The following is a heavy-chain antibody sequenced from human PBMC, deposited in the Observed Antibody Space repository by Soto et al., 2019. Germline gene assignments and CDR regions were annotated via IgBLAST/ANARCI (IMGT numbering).Heavy chain of an antibody. V-gene: IGHV3-21*01. CDR2: ISSSSSYI. Sequence: GGSLRLSCAASGFTFSSYSMNWVRQAPGKGLEWVSSISSSSSYIYYADSVKGRFTISRDNAKNSLYLQMNSLRAEDTAVYYCARETFRSGYNWFDPWGQGTLVTVSS. CDR3: ARETFRSGYNWFDP. J-gene: IGHJ5*02. CDR1: GFTFSSYS. D-gene: IGHD3-3*01.